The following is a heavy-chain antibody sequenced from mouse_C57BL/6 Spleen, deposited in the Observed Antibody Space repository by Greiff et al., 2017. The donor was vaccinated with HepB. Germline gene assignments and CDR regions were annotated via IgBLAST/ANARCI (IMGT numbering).Heavy chain of an antibody. Sequence: VKLMESGAELVKPGASVKLSCKASGYTFTSYWMHWVKQRPGQGLEWIGMIHPNSGSTNYNEKFKSKATLTVDKSSSTAYMQLSSLTSEDSAVYYWARGYDYDPWFAYWGQGTLVTVSA. CDR3: ARGYDYDPWFAY. CDR1: GYTFTSYW. V-gene: IGHV1-64*01. J-gene: IGHJ3*01. D-gene: IGHD2-4*01. CDR2: IHPNSGST.